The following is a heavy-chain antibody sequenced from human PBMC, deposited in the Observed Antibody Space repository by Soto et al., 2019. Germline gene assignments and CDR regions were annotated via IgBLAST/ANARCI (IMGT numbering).Heavy chain of an antibody. Sequence: QLQLQESGPGLVKPSETTSLTCSVSGGSISINSYYWGWVRQPPGKGLEWIGNVYFSGSTYYNPSLKSRVTMSVDTSKNQVSLKLNSVTAADTAVYYCARHGPGTGVGSMEVWGQGTTVTVSS. CDR3: ARHGPGTGVGSMEV. CDR2: VYFSGST. V-gene: IGHV4-39*01. D-gene: IGHD3-10*01. J-gene: IGHJ6*02. CDR1: GGSISINSYY.